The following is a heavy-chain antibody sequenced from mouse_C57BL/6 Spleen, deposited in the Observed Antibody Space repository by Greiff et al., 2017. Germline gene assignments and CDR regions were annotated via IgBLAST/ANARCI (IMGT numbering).Heavy chain of an antibody. CDR3: ARDNYFDY. CDR2: ISDGGSYT. V-gene: IGHV5-4*01. CDR1: GFTFSSYA. Sequence: EVMLVESGGGLVKLGGSLKLSCAASGFTFSSYAMSWVRQTPEKRLEWVATISDGGSYTYYPDNVKGRFTISRDNAKNNLYLQMSHLKSEDTAMYYCARDNYFDYWGQGTTLTVSS. J-gene: IGHJ2*01.